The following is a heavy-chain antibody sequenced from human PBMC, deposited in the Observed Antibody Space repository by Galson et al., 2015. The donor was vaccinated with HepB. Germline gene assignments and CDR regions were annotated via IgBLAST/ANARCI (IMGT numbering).Heavy chain of an antibody. J-gene: IGHJ3*02. CDR3: ARDSNVVATTDAFDI. D-gene: IGHD5-12*01. V-gene: IGHV3-74*01. Sequence: SLRLSCAASGFTFSSYWMHWVRQAPGKGLVWVSRINSDGSSTNYADSVKGRCTISRDNAKNMLYLQMNSLRAEDTAVYYCARDSNVVATTDAFDIWGQGTMVTVSS. CDR2: INSDGSST. CDR1: GFTFSSYW.